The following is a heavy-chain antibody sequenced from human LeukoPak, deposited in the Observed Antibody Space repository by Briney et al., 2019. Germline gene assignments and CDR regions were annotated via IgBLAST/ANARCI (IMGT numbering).Heavy chain of an antibody. D-gene: IGHD1-26*01. CDR1: GYTFTSYG. Sequence: GASVKVSCKASGYTFTSYGISWVRQAPGQGLEWMGWISAYNGNTNYAQKLQGRVTMTTDTSTSTAYMELRSLRSDDTAVYYCASESHFSGSFPFDYWGQGTLVTVSS. J-gene: IGHJ4*02. CDR3: ASESHFSGSFPFDY. V-gene: IGHV1-18*01. CDR2: ISAYNGNT.